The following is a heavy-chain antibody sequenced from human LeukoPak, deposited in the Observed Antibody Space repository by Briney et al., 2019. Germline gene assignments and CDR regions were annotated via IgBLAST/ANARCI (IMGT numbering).Heavy chain of an antibody. CDR3: AKRTYYDFWSGYYGAETSYSSGIDY. CDR1: GFTFSSYA. CDR2: ISGSGGRT. J-gene: IGHJ4*02. V-gene: IGHV3-23*01. Sequence: GGSLRLSCAASGFTFSSYAMSWVRRAPGKGLEWVSAISGSGGRTYYADSVKRRFTISRDNSKNTLYLQMNSLRAEDTAVYYCAKRTYYDFWSGYYGAETSYSSGIDYWGQGTLVTVSS. D-gene: IGHD3-3*01.